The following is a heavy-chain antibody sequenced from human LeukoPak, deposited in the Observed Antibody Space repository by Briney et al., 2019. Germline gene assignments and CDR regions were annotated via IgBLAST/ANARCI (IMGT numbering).Heavy chain of an antibody. J-gene: IGHJ5*02. CDR3: ARLRGGDPYNWFDP. CDR1: GFSITSGYY. D-gene: IGHD2-21*02. CDR2: IYHSGST. V-gene: IGHV4-38-2*02. Sequence: ASETLSLTCTVSGFSITSGYYWAWIRQPPGKGLEWIGSIYHSGSTNYNPSLKSRVTISVDTSKNQFSLKLSSVTAADTAVYYCARLRGGDPYNWFDPWGQGTLVTVSS.